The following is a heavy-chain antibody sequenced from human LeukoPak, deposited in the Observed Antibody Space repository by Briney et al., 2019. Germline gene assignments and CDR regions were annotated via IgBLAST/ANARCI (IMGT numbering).Heavy chain of an antibody. V-gene: IGHV3-30-3*01. CDR3: ARGYCSGGSCLRRSRPTWGLDAFDI. CDR1: GFTFNSYA. CDR2: ISYDGSNK. Sequence: GRSLRLSCAASGFTFNSYAMYWVRQAPGKGLEWVAVISYDGSNKYYADSVKGRFTISRDNSKNTLYLQMNSLRAEDTAVYYCARGYCSGGSCLRRSRPTWGLDAFDIWGQGTMVTVSS. D-gene: IGHD2-15*01. J-gene: IGHJ3*02.